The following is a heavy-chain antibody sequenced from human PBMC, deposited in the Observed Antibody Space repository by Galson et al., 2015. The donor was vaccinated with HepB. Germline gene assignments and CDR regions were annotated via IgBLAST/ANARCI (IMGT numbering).Heavy chain of an antibody. Sequence: SVKVSCKASGYIFINYPINWVRQAPGQGLEWMGWITTYSADANYAQHFQGRVTMTTDTSTSTAYMELRNLRSDDTAVYYCARSGRPKNLTAGKFDPWGQGTRVTVSS. CDR3: ARSGRPKNLTAGKFDP. D-gene: IGHD3-9*01. CDR1: GYIFINYP. J-gene: IGHJ5*02. V-gene: IGHV1-18*04. CDR2: ITTYSADA.